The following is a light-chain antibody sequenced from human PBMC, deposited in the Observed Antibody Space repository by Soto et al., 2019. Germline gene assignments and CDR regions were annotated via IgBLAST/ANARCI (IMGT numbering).Light chain of an antibody. V-gene: IGKV4-1*01. CDR3: LQHNSYPHT. CDR2: KAS. J-gene: IGKJ1*01. Sequence: DIVMTQSPDSLAVSLGERATINCKSSQSVLYSSNNKNYLAWYQQKPGKAPKLLIYKASSLESGVPSRFSGSGSGTDFTLTVSSLQPEDFATYYCLQHNSYPHTFGQGTKVDIK. CDR1: QSVLYSSNNKNY.